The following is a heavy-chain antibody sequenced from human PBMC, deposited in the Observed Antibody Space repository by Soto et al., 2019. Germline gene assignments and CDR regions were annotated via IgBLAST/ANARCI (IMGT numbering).Heavy chain of an antibody. V-gene: IGHV3-30*04. D-gene: IGHD6-19*01. J-gene: IGHJ3*02. Sequence: QVQLVESGGGVVQPGRSLRLSCAASEFTFSSFAMNWVRQAPGKGLECVAVISHDGSKIYYADSVKGRFTISRDNSKNTFYLQMNSLRAEDTAVYYCAKTIEQWLVRQAVDIWGQGTRVTVSS. CDR3: AKTIEQWLVRQAVDI. CDR1: EFTFSSFA. CDR2: ISHDGSKI.